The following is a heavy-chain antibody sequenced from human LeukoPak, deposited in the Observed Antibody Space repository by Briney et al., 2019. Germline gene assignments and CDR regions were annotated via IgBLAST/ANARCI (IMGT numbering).Heavy chain of an antibody. CDR1: GSTFSRDG. D-gene: IGHD6-19*01. Sequence: GGSLRLFCAVSGSTFSRDGTSWVRQAPGKGLEWVSAISGSGGSTYYADSVKGRFTIPSNNSKNTLYLQMNSLRAEDTAVYYCAHLIAVDGTVFDSWGQGTLVTVSS. J-gene: IGHJ4*02. V-gene: IGHV3-23*01. CDR2: ISGSGGST. CDR3: AHLIAVDGTVFDS.